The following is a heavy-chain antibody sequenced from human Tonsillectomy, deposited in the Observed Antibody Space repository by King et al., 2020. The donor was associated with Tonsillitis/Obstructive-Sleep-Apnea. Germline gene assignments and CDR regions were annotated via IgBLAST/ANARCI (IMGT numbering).Heavy chain of an antibody. D-gene: IGHD6-13*01. CDR3: ARDREYSSTWYIVDY. Sequence: VQLVQSGPEVKKPGASVKVSCKASGYPFTSYGISWVRQAPGQGLEWMGWISAYNGNTNYAQKFQGRVTMTTDTSMSTADMEPRSLRADDTAAYYCARDREYSSTWYIVDYWGQGTLVTVPS. CDR1: GYPFTSYG. J-gene: IGHJ4*02. V-gene: IGHV1-18*01. CDR2: ISAYNGNT.